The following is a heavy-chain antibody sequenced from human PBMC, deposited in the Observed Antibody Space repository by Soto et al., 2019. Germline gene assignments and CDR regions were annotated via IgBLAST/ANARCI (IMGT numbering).Heavy chain of an antibody. D-gene: IGHD1-7*01. CDR3: AKVGLELAPYYYYYMDV. V-gene: IGHV3-30*18. Sequence: QVQLVESGGGVVQPGRSLRLSCAASGFTFSSYGMHWVRQAPGKGLEWVAVISYDGSNKYYADSVKGRFTISRDNSKNTLYLQMNSLRAEDTAVYYCAKVGLELAPYYYYYMDVWGKGTTVTVSS. CDR2: ISYDGSNK. CDR1: GFTFSSYG. J-gene: IGHJ6*03.